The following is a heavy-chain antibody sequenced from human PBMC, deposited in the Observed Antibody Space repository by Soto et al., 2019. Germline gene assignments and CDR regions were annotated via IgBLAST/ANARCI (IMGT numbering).Heavy chain of an antibody. D-gene: IGHD3-10*01. CDR1: GGSISSSSYY. Sequence: SETLSLTCTVSGGSISSSSYYWGWIRQPPGKGLEWIGSIYYSGNTYYNPSLKSRVAISVDTAKNQFSLKLSSVTAADTAVYYCARQYYFGSGSYYNGPFDFWGQGTLVTVSS. V-gene: IGHV4-39*01. CDR2: IYYSGNT. CDR3: ARQYYFGSGSYYNGPFDF. J-gene: IGHJ4*02.